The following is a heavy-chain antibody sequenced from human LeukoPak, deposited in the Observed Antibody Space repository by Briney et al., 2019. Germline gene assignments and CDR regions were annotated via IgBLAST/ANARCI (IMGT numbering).Heavy chain of an antibody. CDR3: ARDDCSSTSCSRDFDY. CDR2: INPNSGGT. J-gene: IGHJ4*02. V-gene: IGHV1-2*06. Sequence: VASVKVSCKASGGTFSSYAISWVRQAPGQGLEGMGRINPNSGGTNYAQKFQGRVTLTRDTSISTAYMELSRLRSDDTAVYYCARDDCSSTSCSRDFDYWGQGTLVTVSS. CDR1: GGTFSSYA. D-gene: IGHD2-2*01.